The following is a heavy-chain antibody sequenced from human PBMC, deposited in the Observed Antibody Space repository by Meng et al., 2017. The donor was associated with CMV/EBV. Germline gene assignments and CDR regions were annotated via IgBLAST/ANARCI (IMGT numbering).Heavy chain of an antibody. CDR2: INPSGGST. J-gene: IGHJ6*02. V-gene: IGHV1-46*01. Sequence: ASVTCKASGYTFTSYYMHWVRQAPGQGLEWMGIINPSGGSTSYAQKFQGRVTMTRDTSTSTVYMELSSLRSEDTAVYYCARDQGYSSSSPEDHYYGMDVWGQGTTVTVSS. D-gene: IGHD6-6*01. CDR1: GYTFTSYY. CDR3: ARDQGYSSSSPEDHYYGMDV.